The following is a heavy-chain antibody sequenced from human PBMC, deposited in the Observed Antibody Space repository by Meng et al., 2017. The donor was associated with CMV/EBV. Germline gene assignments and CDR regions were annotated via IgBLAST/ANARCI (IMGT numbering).Heavy chain of an antibody. CDR2: INHSGST. V-gene: IGHV4-34*01. D-gene: IGHD6-6*01. CDR3: ARGEAARYYYYYGMDV. CDR1: GGSFSGYY. J-gene: IGHJ6*02. Sequence: SETLSLTCAVYGGSFSGYYWSWIRQPPGKGLEWIGEINHSGSTNYTPSLKSRVTISVDTSKNQFSLKLSSVTAADTAVYYCARGEAARYYYYYGMDVWGQGTTVTVSS.